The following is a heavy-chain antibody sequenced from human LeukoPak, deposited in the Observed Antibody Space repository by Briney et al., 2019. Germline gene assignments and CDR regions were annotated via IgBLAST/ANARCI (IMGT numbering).Heavy chain of an antibody. D-gene: IGHD3-16*01. V-gene: IGHV4-38-2*02. CDR1: GYSISSGYY. CDR3: ASDPEGLGEFLPDAFDI. CDR2: IYHSGRT. J-gene: IGHJ3*02. Sequence: PSETLSLTCTVSGYSISSGYYWGWIRQPPGKGLEWIGSIYHSGRTFYNPSLKSRVTISVDTSKNQFSLKPTSVTAADTAVYYCASDPEGLGEFLPDAFDIWGQGTMVTVSS.